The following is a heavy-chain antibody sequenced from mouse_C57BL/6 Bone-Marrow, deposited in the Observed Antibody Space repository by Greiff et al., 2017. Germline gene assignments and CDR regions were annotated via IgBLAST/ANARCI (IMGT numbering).Heavy chain of an antibody. D-gene: IGHD2-3*01. CDR1: GYTFTSYG. CDR3: ARLDDGYYYFDY. V-gene: IGHV1-81*01. J-gene: IGHJ2*01. CDR2: FYPRSGNT. Sequence: QVQLQQSGAELARPGASVKLSCKASGYTFTSYGISWVKQRTGQGLEWIGEFYPRSGNTYYNEKFKGKATLTADKSSSPAYMELRSLTSEDSAVYFCARLDDGYYYFDYWGQGTTLPVSS.